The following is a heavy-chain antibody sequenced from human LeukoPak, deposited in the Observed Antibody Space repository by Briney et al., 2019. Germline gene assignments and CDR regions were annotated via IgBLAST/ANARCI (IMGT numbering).Heavy chain of an antibody. CDR2: MNPNSGNT. CDR1: AYTFTSYD. V-gene: IGHV1-8*03. J-gene: IGHJ3*02. CDR3: ARGELQLWFNRWEDAFDI. D-gene: IGHD5-18*01. Sequence: ASVKVSFKSSAYTFTSYDINWVRQATGQGLELLGWMNPNSGNTGYAQKFQGRVTITRNTSISTAYMELSSLRSEDTAVYYCARGELQLWFNRWEDAFDIWGQGTMVTVSS.